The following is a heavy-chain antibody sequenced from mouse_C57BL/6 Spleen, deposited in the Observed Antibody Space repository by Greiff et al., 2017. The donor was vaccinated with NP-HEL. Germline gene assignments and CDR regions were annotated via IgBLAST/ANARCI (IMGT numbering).Heavy chain of an antibody. Sequence: QVQLQQPGAELVMPGASVKLSCKASGYTFTSYWMHWVKQRPGQGLEWIGEIDPSDSYTNYNQKFKGKSTLTVDKSSSTAYMQLSSLTSEDSAVYYCGRRGYYDYGGYFDVWGTGTTVTVSS. D-gene: IGHD2-4*01. J-gene: IGHJ1*03. CDR3: GRRGYYDYGGYFDV. CDR2: IDPSDSYT. CDR1: GYTFTSYW. V-gene: IGHV1-69*01.